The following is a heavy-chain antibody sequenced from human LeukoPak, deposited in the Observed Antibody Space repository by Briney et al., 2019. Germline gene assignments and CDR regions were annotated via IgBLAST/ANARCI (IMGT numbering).Heavy chain of an antibody. D-gene: IGHD2-2*01. J-gene: IGHJ4*02. V-gene: IGHV3-30-3*01. Sequence: GRSLRLSCAASGFTFSSYAMHWVRQAPGKGLEWVAVISYDGSNKYYADSVKGRFTISRDNSKNTLYLQMNSLRAEDTAVYYCARGAVPAANGLVWGQGTLVTVSS. CDR3: ARGAVPAANGLV. CDR1: GFTFSSYA. CDR2: ISYDGSNK.